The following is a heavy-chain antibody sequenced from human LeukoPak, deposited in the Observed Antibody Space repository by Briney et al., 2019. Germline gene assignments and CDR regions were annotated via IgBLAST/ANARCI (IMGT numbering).Heavy chain of an antibody. CDR3: ARATIQLWFDY. D-gene: IGHD5-18*01. V-gene: IGHV3-74*01. J-gene: IGHJ4*02. Sequence: GGSLRLSCAASGFTFSSYWMHWVRQAPGKGLVWVSRINTDGSSTSYADSVKGRFTISRDNAKNTLYLQMNSLRAEDTAVYYCARATIQLWFDYWGQGTLVTVSS. CDR1: GFTFSSYW. CDR2: INTDGSST.